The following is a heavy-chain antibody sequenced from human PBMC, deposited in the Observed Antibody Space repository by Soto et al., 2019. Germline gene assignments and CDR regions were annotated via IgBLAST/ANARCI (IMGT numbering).Heavy chain of an antibody. J-gene: IGHJ5*02. D-gene: IGHD5-12*01. V-gene: IGHV6-1*01. CDR2: TYYRSKWYN. CDR1: GDSVSRNSAA. Sequence: SQTLSLTCAISGDSVSRNSAACNWIRQSPSRGLEWLGRTYYRSKWYNDYAVSVKSRITINPDTSKDQFSLQLNSVTPEDTAVYYCARNLEWLATNWFDPWGQGTLVTV. CDR3: ARNLEWLATNWFDP.